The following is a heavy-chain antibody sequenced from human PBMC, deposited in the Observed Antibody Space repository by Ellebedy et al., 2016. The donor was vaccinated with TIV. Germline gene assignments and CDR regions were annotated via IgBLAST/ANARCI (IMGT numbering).Heavy chain of an antibody. CDR3: AREKRGEYVWETDPFDS. CDR1: FTSISRPDYY. Sequence: MPSETLSLTCTVSFTSISRPDYYWTWIRQTPGKGLEWIGYISYRGMTDYNPSLKGRVTISADTSKNQFSLKVTSVTASDTAMYFCAREKRGEYVWETDPFDSWGRGTVVTVSS. CDR2: ISYRGMT. V-gene: IGHV4-30-4*01. J-gene: IGHJ5*01. D-gene: IGHD3-16*01.